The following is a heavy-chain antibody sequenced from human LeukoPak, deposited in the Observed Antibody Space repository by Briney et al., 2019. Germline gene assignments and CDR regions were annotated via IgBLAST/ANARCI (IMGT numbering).Heavy chain of an antibody. CDR3: TRGGEI. Sequence: SETLSLTCAVYGGSFSGYYWSWIRQPPGKGLEWIGEINHSGSTNYNPSLKSRVTISVDTSKNQFSLKLSSVTAADTAMYFCTRGGEIWGQGTMVTVSS. V-gene: IGHV4-34*01. CDR1: GGSFSGYY. CDR2: INHSGST. D-gene: IGHD3-16*01. J-gene: IGHJ3*02.